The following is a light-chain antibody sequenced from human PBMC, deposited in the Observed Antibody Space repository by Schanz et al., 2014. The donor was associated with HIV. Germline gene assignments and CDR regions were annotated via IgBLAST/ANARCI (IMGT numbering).Light chain of an antibody. V-gene: IGKV3-20*01. Sequence: EIALTQSPGTLSLPPGERATLSCRASQSVSSSYLAWYQQKPGQAPRLLIYGASSRATGIPDRFSGSGSGTDFTLTISRLEPEDSAVYYCQQYGRSPPWTFGQGTKVQSK. CDR2: GAS. CDR1: QSVSSSY. CDR3: QQYGRSPPWT. J-gene: IGKJ1*01.